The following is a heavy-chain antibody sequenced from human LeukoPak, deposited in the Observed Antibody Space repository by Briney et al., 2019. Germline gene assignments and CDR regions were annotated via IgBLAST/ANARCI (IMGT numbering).Heavy chain of an antibody. D-gene: IGHD4-17*01. V-gene: IGHV3-66*01. CDR1: GFTVSSNY. CDR2: IYSGGST. CDR3: TRVPSTVRGLGVDY. Sequence: PGGSLRLSCAASGFTVSSNYMSWVRQAPGKGLEWVSVIYSGGSTYYADSVKGRFTISRDNSKNTLYLQMNSLRAEDTAVYYCTRVPSTVRGLGVDYWGQGTLVTVSS. J-gene: IGHJ4*02.